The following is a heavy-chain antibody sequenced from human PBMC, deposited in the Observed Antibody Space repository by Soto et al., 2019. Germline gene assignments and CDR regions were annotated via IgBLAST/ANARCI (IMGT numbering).Heavy chain of an antibody. D-gene: IGHD6-13*01. CDR2: MISNRGSP. CDR3: AKHWGTPAPDDY. CDR1: GFAFHTYD. Sequence: EVHLLESGGGLVQPGGSLTLSCAGSGFAFHTYDMTWVRQAPGKGLEWVSMISNRGSPYYSCSVRGRFTISRDNSNSILYLQMDSLSADDTAIYCCAKHWGTPAPDDYWGQGTLVTVSS. J-gene: IGHJ4*02. V-gene: IGHV3-23*01.